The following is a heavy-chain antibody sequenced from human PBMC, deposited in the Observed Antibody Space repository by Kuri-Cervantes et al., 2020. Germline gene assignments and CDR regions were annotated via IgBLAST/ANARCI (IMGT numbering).Heavy chain of an antibody. V-gene: IGHV4-59*13. CDR3: ARGFMVAATAD. J-gene: IGHJ4*02. D-gene: IGHD2-15*01. CDR2: IYYIGST. CDR1: GRSISSND. Sequence: SETLTLPWTVPGRSISSNDWSWFRQPPGKGLEWLGYIYYIGSTNYTPSLKSRVTISVDTSTNPFSLKLSSVTAADTDVYYCARGFMVAATADWGQGTLVTVSS.